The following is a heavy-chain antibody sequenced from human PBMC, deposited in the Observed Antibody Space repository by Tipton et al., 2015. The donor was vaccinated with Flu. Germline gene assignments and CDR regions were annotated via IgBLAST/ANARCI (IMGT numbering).Heavy chain of an antibody. D-gene: IGHD3-10*01. CDR3: ARLSVRGESDY. CDR1: GGSISSYY. V-gene: IGHV4-4*07. J-gene: IGHJ4*02. Sequence: TLSLTCTVSGGSISSYYWSWIRQSAGKGLEWIGRIYSSGSTNYNPALKSRVTMSVDTSRNQFSLKMSSVTPADTAVYYCARLSVRGESDYWGQGTLVTVSS. CDR2: IYSSGST.